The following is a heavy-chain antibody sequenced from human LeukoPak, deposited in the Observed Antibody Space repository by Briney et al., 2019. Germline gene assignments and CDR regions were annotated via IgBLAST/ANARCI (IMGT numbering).Heavy chain of an antibody. CDR1: GFTFSSYA. Sequence: GGSLRLSCAASGFTFSSYAMSWVRQAPGKGLVWVSRIHTDGSITNYADSVKGRFTISRDNAKNTLYLQMNSLRAEDTAVYYCARDLGYGSGSYYSDYWGQGTLVIVSS. J-gene: IGHJ4*02. D-gene: IGHD3-10*01. V-gene: IGHV3-74*01. CDR3: ARDLGYGSGSYYSDY. CDR2: IHTDGSIT.